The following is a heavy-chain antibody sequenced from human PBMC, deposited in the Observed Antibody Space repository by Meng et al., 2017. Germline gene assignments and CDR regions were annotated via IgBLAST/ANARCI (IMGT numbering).Heavy chain of an antibody. J-gene: IGHJ4*02. CDR2: INNSGST. CDR1: GGFFSGYY. Sequence: VRVQQWGAGLLKPSETLYPTLAVYGGFFSGYYWRWIRQPQGKGLEWIGEINNSGSTNSNPSLKSRVTISVDTSKNQFSLKLSSVTAADTAVYYCARVGSFLRDYWGQGTLVTVSS. V-gene: IGHV4-34*01. D-gene: IGHD2/OR15-2a*01. CDR3: ARVGSFLRDY.